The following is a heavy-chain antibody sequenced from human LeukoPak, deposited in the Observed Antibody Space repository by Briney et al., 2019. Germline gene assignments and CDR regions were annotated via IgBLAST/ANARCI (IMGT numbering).Heavy chain of an antibody. Sequence: ASVKVSCKASGGTFSSYAISWVRQASGQGLEWMGWMNPNSGSAGFAQKFQGRLTLTRNTSISAAYMELSSLRSEDTAVYYCAREADILTGQNWFDPWGQGTLVTVSS. V-gene: IGHV1-8*02. CDR2: MNPNSGSA. D-gene: IGHD3-9*01. J-gene: IGHJ5*02. CDR1: GGTFSSYA. CDR3: AREADILTGQNWFDP.